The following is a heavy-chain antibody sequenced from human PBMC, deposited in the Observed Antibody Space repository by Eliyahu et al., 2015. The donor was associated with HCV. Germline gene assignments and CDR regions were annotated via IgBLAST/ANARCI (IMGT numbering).Heavy chain of an antibody. CDR3: ARDLVGDCGGDCYIPGYYYYGMDV. Sequence: QVQLQESGPGLVKPSETLSLTCTVPGGSISSYYWSWIRXPPGKGLEWIGYIYYSGSTNYNPSLKSRVTISVDTSKNQFSLKLSSVTAADTAVYYCARDLVGDCGGDCYIPGYYYYGMDVWGQGTTVTVSS. V-gene: IGHV4-59*01. CDR1: GGSISSYY. CDR2: IYYSGST. D-gene: IGHD2-21*02. J-gene: IGHJ6*02.